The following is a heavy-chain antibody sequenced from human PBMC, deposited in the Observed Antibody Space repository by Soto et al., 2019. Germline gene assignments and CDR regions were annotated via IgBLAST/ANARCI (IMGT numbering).Heavy chain of an antibody. CDR3: ARLVSYDFWSGSLPWYYYGVDV. CDR2: IYPGDSDT. CDR1: GYSFTSYW. Sequence: GESLKISCKGSGYSFTSYWIGWVRQMPGKGLEWMGIIYPGDSDTRYSPSFQGQVTISADKSISTAYLQWSSLKASDTAMYYCARLVSYDFWSGSLPWYYYGVDVWGQGTTVTVSS. V-gene: IGHV5-51*01. J-gene: IGHJ6*02. D-gene: IGHD3-3*01.